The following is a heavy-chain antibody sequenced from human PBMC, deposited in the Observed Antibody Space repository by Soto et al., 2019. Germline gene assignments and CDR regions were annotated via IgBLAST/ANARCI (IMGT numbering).Heavy chain of an antibody. CDR3: ARSYYGDRPEYFQH. Sequence: GASVKVSCKASGYTFTGYYMHWVRQAPGQGLEWMGWINPNSGGTNYAQKFQGWVTMTRDTSISTAYMELSRLRSDDTAVYYCARSYYGDRPEYFQHWGQGTLVTVSS. CDR1: GYTFTGYY. D-gene: IGHD4-17*01. J-gene: IGHJ1*01. V-gene: IGHV1-2*04. CDR2: INPNSGGT.